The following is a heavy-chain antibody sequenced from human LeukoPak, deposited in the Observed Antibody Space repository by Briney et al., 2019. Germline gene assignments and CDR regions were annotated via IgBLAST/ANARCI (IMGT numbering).Heavy chain of an antibody. D-gene: IGHD6-6*01. V-gene: IGHV4-59*08. CDR1: GGSISSYY. Sequence: SETLSLTCTVSGGSISSYYWSWIRQPPGKGLEGIGYIYYSGSTNYNPSLKSRVTLSVDTSKNQFSLKLSSVTAADTAVYYCARGVKIEYSSSSRNWYFDLWGRGTLVTVSS. CDR3: ARGVKIEYSSSSRNWYFDL. CDR2: IYYSGST. J-gene: IGHJ2*01.